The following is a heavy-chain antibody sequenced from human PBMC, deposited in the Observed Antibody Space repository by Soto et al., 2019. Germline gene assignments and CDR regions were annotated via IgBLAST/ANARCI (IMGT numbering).Heavy chain of an antibody. CDR1: GYTFTGYY. J-gene: IGHJ4*02. CDR3: ARAVVRGVHIDY. V-gene: IGHV1-2*04. CDR2: INPNSGGT. Sequence: ASVKVSCKASGYTFTGYYMHWVRQAPGQGIEWMGWINPNSGGTNYAQKFQGWVTMTRDTSISTAYMGLSRLRSDDTAVYYCARAVVRGVHIDYWGQGTLVTVSS. D-gene: IGHD3-10*01.